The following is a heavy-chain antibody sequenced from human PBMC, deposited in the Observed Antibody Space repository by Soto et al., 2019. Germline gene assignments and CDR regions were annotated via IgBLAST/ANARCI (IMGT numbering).Heavy chain of an antibody. CDR3: ARGGSTGWFYFDF. Sequence: GGSLRLSCAASGCTFKSYAMNWVRQAPGKGLEWVASTPGSGGSSYYADSVKGRFTISRDNSKNTLYLDLNSLKAEDTAMYYCARGGSTGWFYFDFWGQGTQVTVSS. V-gene: IGHV3-23*01. CDR2: TPGSGGSS. CDR1: GCTFKSYA. D-gene: IGHD6-19*01. J-gene: IGHJ4*02.